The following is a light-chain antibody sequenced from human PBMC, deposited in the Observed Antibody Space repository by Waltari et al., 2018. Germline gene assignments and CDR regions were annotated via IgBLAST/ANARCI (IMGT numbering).Light chain of an antibody. CDR2: GAS. V-gene: IGKV3-20*01. Sequence: ETVLTQSPGTLSLSPGERATLSCRASQSVGRALIWYQQKPGQAPRLLIYGASTRATGIPDRFSGSGFGTDFSLTISRLEPEDFAVYYCQRNDRLPVTFGQGTKVEIK. J-gene: IGKJ1*01. CDR1: QSVGRA. CDR3: QRNDRLPVT.